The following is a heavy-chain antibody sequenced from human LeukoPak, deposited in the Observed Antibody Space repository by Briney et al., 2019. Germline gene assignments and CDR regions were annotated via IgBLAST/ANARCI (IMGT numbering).Heavy chain of an antibody. CDR1: GGSVSSGISC. V-gene: IGHV4-31*03. J-gene: IGHJ6*02. CDR3: ARAQNTAGGGMDV. CDR2: IYNSGST. D-gene: IGHD5-18*01. Sequence: SETLSLTCSVSGGSVSSGISCWSWIRQHPGKGLEWIGHIYNSGSTYYKPSLKSRVTISVDRSKDQFSLKLNSVTAADTAVYYCARAQNTAGGGMDVWGQGTTVTVSS.